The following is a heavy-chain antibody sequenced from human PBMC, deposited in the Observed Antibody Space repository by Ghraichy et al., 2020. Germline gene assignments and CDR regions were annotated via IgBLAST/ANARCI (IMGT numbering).Heavy chain of an antibody. D-gene: IGHD3-9*01. CDR3: ARGRNWLFRVDY. Sequence: SETLSLTCAVYGGSFSGYYWSWIRQPPGKGLEWIGEINHSGSTNYNPSLKSRVTISVDTSKNQFSLKLSSVTAADTAVYYCARGRNWLFRVDYWGQGTLVTVSS. J-gene: IGHJ4*02. CDR1: GGSFSGYY. CDR2: INHSGST. V-gene: IGHV4-34*01.